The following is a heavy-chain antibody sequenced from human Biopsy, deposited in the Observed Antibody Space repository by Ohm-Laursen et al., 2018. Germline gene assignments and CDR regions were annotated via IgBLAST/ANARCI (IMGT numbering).Heavy chain of an antibody. J-gene: IGHJ2*01. CDR1: GGSIVSYY. Sequence: SGTLSLTCTVSGGSIVSYYWCWIRQPPGQGLEWIGYIYFTERTSSNPSLKSRVTMSVNTSKKQFSLRLSSVTAADTAVYYCASAGYNPDWYFDLWGRGTRVTVSS. V-gene: IGHV4-59*12. D-gene: IGHD5-24*01. CDR2: IYFTERT. CDR3: ASAGYNPDWYFDL.